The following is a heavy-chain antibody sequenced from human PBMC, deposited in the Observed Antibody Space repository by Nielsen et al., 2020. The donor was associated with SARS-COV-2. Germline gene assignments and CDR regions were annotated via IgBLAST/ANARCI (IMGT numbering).Heavy chain of an antibody. D-gene: IGHD2-15*01. CDR2: IRYDGSNK. J-gene: IGHJ6*02. V-gene: IGHV3-30*02. Sequence: GESLKISCAASGFTFSSYGMHWVRQAPGKGLEWVAFIRYDGSNKYYADSVKGRFTISRDNSKNTLYLQMNSLRAEDTAVYYCAKVGATPDHYYYYGMDVWDQGTTVTVSS. CDR3: AKVGATPDHYYYYGMDV. CDR1: GFTFSSYG.